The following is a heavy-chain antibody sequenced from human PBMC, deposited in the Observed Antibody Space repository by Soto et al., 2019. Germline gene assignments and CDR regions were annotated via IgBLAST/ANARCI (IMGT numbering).Heavy chain of an antibody. CDR2: IYWDDDK. CDR3: AHTIAVAGYNWFDP. CDR1: GFSLSTSGVG. D-gene: IGHD6-19*01. J-gene: IGHJ5*02. V-gene: IGHV2-5*02. Sequence: QITLKESGPTLVKPTQTLTLTCTFSGFSLSTSGVGVGWIRQPPGKALEWLALIYWDDDKRYSPSLKSRLTNTKDTSKNQVVLTMTNMDPVDTATYYCAHTIAVAGYNWFDPWGQGTLVTVSS.